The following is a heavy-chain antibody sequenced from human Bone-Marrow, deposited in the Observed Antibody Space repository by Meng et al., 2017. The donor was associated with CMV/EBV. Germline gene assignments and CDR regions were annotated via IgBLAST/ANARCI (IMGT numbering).Heavy chain of an antibody. D-gene: IGHD2-2*01. J-gene: IGHJ6*02. CDR1: GFSFSSYA. Sequence: GESLKISCAASGFSFSSYAMHWVRQAPGKGLEYVSAISSNGGSTYYADSVKGRFTISRDNSKNTLYLQMGSLRAEDMAVYYCSRGEYQLLPYNYYYGMDVWGQGTTVTVSS. V-gene: IGHV3-64*02. CDR2: ISSNGGST. CDR3: SRGEYQLLPYNYYYGMDV.